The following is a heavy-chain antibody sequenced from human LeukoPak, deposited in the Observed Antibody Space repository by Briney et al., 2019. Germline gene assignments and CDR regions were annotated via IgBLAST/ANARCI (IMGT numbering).Heavy chain of an antibody. V-gene: IGHV3-48*02. D-gene: IGHD6-13*01. Sequence: PGGSLRLSCAASGFTFSSYSMNWVRQAPGKGLEWVSYISSSSSTIYYADSVKGRFTISRDNAKNSLYLQMNSLRDEDTAVYYCAREVIAAASYGMDVWGQGTTVTVSS. CDR1: GFTFSSYS. CDR3: AREVIAAASYGMDV. CDR2: ISSSSSTI. J-gene: IGHJ6*02.